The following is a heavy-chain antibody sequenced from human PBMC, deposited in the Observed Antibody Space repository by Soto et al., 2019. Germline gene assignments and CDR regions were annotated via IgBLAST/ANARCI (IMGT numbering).Heavy chain of an antibody. D-gene: IGHD3-9*01. J-gene: IGHJ6*02. CDR2: ISAYNGNT. V-gene: IGHV1-18*01. Sequence: QVQLVQSGAEVKKPGASVKVSCKASGYTFTSYGISWVRQAPGQGLEWMGWISAYNGNTNYAQKLQGRVTMTTDTSTRTAYMRLRSLRSDDRAVYYCAGDRPVLRYFCRRGYYYHYGMDVWGQGTTVTVSS. CDR1: GYTFTSYG. CDR3: AGDRPVLRYFCRRGYYYHYGMDV.